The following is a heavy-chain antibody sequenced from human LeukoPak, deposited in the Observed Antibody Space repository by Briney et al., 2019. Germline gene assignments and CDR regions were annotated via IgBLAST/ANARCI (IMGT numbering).Heavy chain of an antibody. J-gene: IGHJ4*02. CDR2: INHSRST. V-gene: IGHV4-34*01. D-gene: IGHD3-10*01. CDR3: ARDRSQYNSGSYGGVFDY. CDR1: GGSFSPYY. Sequence: SETLSLTCAVYGGSFSPYYWSWIRQSPDKGLEWIGEINHSRSTNYNPSLKSRVTISVDTPKNQFSLKLSSVTAADTAVYYCARDRSQYNSGSYGGVFDYWGQGTLVTVSS.